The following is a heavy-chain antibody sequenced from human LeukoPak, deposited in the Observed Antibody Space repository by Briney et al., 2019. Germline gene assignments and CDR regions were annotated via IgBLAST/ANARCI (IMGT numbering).Heavy chain of an antibody. CDR2: TYHRSKWYN. CDR3: ARGEYYYDSSGYYGLDAFDI. Sequence: SQTLSLTCGISGDSVSTNGVAWNWIRQSPSRGLEWLGRTYHRSKWYNDYAVSVKSRITINPDTSRNQFSLKLSSVTAADTAVYYCARGEYYYDSSGYYGLDAFDIWGQGTMVTVSS. D-gene: IGHD3-22*01. CDR1: GDSVSTNGVA. J-gene: IGHJ3*02. V-gene: IGHV6-1*01.